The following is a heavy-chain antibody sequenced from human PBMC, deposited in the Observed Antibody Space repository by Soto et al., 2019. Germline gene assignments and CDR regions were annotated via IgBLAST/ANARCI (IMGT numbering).Heavy chain of an antibody. D-gene: IGHD5-18*01. J-gene: IGHJ6*02. CDR2: IYPGDSDT. CDR1: GYSFTNYW. Sequence: GESLKISCKCSGYSFTNYWIGWVRQMSGKGLEWMGIIYPGDSDTRYSPSFQGQVTISADKSINTAYLQWISLEASDTAMYFCERGAGLGAGDTKYGMEVWGQGTTVNVS. CDR3: ERGAGLGAGDTKYGMEV. V-gene: IGHV5-51*01.